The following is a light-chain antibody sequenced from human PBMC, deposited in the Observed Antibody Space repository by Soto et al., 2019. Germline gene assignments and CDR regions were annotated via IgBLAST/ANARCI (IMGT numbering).Light chain of an antibody. J-gene: IGKJ5*01. CDR1: QRITSW. CDR3: QQSDSFPLT. V-gene: IGKV1-5*03. Sequence: DIQMTQSPATLSASVGDRVTITCRASQRITSWLAWYQQKPGKAPKLLIYKASSLESGVPSRFSGRGSGTDSPLTISSLQADVLGTYYCQQSDSFPLTFGEGTRLEIK. CDR2: KAS.